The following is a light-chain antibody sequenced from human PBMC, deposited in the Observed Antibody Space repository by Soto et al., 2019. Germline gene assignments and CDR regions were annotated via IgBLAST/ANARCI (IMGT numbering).Light chain of an antibody. CDR3: QQYDNLPWT. CDR1: QDISNY. CDR2: DAS. Sequence: DIQMTQSPSSLSASVGDRVTITCRASQDISNYLNWYQQKPGKAPKLLIYDASKLETGVPSRFSGSGSGTDFTFTISSLQPEDIATYYCQQYDNLPWTFGQGTKVEIK. V-gene: IGKV1-33*01. J-gene: IGKJ1*01.